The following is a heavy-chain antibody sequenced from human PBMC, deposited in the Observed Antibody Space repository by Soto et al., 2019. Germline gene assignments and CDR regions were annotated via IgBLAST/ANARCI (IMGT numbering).Heavy chain of an antibody. CDR1: GGSFSGYY. CDR2: INHSGST. J-gene: IGHJ4*02. D-gene: IGHD6-19*01. Sequence: ETLSLTCAVYGGSFSGYYWSWIRQPPGKGLEWIGEINHSGSTNYNPSLKSRVTISVDTSKNQFSLKLSSVTAADTAVYYCATSIAVAGGGFYFDYWGQGTLVTVSS. CDR3: ATSIAVAGGGFYFDY. V-gene: IGHV4-34*01.